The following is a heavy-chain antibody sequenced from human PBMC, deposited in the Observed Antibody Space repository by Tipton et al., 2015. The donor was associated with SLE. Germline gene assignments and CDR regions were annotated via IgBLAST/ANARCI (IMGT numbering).Heavy chain of an antibody. CDR3: ARCPSWRGYYDYFDY. D-gene: IGHD3-3*01. CDR2: MNPNSGNT. V-gene: IGHV1-8*01. J-gene: IGHJ4*02. CDR1: GYTFTSYD. Sequence: QLVQSGAEVKKPGAAVKVSCKASGYTFTSYDINWVRQATGQGLEWMGWMNPNSGNTGYAQKFQGRLTITRNTAISTAYMELSSLRSEDPAVYDCARCPSWRGYYDYFDYWGQGTLVTVSS.